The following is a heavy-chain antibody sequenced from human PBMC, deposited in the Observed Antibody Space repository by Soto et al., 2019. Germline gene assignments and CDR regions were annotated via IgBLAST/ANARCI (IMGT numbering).Heavy chain of an antibody. CDR3: ARDRRLYYYDSAFTPRHAFDI. V-gene: IGHV1-18*01. CDR2: ISAYNGNT. J-gene: IGHJ3*02. D-gene: IGHD3-22*01. CDR1: GYTFTSYG. Sequence: QVQLVRSGGEVKKPGASVKVSCKASGYTFTSYGISWVRQAPGQGLEWMGWISAYNGNTNYAQKLQGRVTMTTDTSTSTAYMELRSLRSDDTAVYYCARDRRLYYYDSAFTPRHAFDIWGQGTMVTVSS.